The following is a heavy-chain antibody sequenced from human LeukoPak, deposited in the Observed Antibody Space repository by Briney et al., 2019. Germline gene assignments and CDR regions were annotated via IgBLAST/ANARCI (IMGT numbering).Heavy chain of an antibody. Sequence: GGSLRLSCAASGFTFSTYSMNWVRQAPGKGLEWVSYISSSSSTIYYADSVKGRFTISRDNAKNSLYLQMNNLRAEDTAVYYCASCLRGYSGYTDYWGQGTLVTVSS. CDR3: ASCLRGYSGYTDY. J-gene: IGHJ4*02. V-gene: IGHV3-48*04. CDR1: GFTFSTYS. D-gene: IGHD5-12*01. CDR2: ISSSSSTI.